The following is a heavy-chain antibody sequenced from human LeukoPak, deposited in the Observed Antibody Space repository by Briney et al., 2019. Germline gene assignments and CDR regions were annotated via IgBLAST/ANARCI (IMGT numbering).Heavy chain of an antibody. Sequence: PGGSLRLSCAASGFTFSSYGMHWVRQAPGKGLEWVAVISYDGSNKYYADSVKGGFTISRDNSKNTLYLQMNSLRAEDTAVYYCAKDWYGSGSYDYWGQGTLVTVSS. D-gene: IGHD3-10*01. CDR2: ISYDGSNK. V-gene: IGHV3-30*18. CDR3: AKDWYGSGSYDY. J-gene: IGHJ4*02. CDR1: GFTFSSYG.